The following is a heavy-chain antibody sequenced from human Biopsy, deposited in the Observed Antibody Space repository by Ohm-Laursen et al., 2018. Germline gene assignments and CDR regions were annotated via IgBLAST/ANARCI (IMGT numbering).Heavy chain of an antibody. CDR1: GGSISSDY. Sequence: TLSLTCTVSGGSISSDYWSWIRQTPGKGLEWIGYIYYSGSTNYNPSLKSRVTISVDTSKNQFSLRLNSVTAADTAVYYCARAPNSPGWPYYYFYGMDVWGQGAPVTVSS. CDR2: IYYSGST. D-gene: IGHD6-19*01. V-gene: IGHV4-59*01. CDR3: ARAPNSPGWPYYYFYGMDV. J-gene: IGHJ6*02.